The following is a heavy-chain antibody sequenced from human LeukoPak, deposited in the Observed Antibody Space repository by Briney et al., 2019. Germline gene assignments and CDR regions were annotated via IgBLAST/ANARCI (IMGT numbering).Heavy chain of an antibody. CDR1: GGSISSYY. J-gene: IGHJ3*02. CDR3: ARRSITVAGTVYAFDI. V-gene: IGHV4-4*09. CDR2: IYTSGST. D-gene: IGHD6-19*01. Sequence: SETLSLTCTVSGGSISSYYWSWIRQPPGKGLEWIGYIYTSGSTNYNPSLKSRVTISVDTSKNQFSLKLSSVTAADTAVYYCARRSITVAGTVYAFDIWGQGTMVTVSS.